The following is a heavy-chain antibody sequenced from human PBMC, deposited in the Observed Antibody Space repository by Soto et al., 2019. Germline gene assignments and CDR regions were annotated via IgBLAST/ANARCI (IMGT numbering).Heavy chain of an antibody. D-gene: IGHD3-9*01. V-gene: IGHV4-59*01. J-gene: IGHJ5*02. CDR2: IYYSGST. CDR3: VRDYLLTGFDT. CDR1: GGSISSYY. Sequence: PSETLSLTCTVSGGSISSYYWSWIRQPPGKGLEWIGYIYYSGSTNYNPSLKSRVTISVDTSKNQFSLKLKSVTAADTATYYCVRDYLLTGFDTWGQGTLVTVSS.